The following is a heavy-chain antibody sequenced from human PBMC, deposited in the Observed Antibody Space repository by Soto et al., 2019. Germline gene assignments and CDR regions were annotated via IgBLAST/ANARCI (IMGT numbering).Heavy chain of an antibody. V-gene: IGHV1-18*04. CDR3: ARAISRIIGAPDY. Sequence: GASVKVSCRTSGYTFSNYAISGVRQAPGRGLEWMGWVSPYNGKANYTEKFQGRVSMTTDTSTTTAYMELTSLTSDDTAIYYCARAISRIIGAPDYCAQGNLVTVSS. CDR2: VSPYNGKA. D-gene: IGHD3-3*01. J-gene: IGHJ4*02. CDR1: GYTFSNYA.